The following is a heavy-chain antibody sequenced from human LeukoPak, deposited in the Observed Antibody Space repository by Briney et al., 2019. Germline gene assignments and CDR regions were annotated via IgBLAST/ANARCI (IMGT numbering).Heavy chain of an antibody. Sequence: SETLSLTCAVYGGSFSNYYWSWIRQPPGKGLEWIGEINHSGSTNYNPSLKSRVTISVDTSKNQFSLKLSSVTAADTALYYCARENGYRYDYWGQGTLVTVSS. CDR1: GGSFSNYY. D-gene: IGHD5-18*01. CDR3: ARENGYRYDY. J-gene: IGHJ4*02. CDR2: INHSGST. V-gene: IGHV4-34*01.